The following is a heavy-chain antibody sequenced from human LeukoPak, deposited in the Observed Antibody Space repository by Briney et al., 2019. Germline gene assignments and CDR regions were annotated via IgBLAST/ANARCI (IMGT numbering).Heavy chain of an antibody. D-gene: IGHD4-17*01. CDR2: IYSGGST. V-gene: IGHV3-53*01. J-gene: IGHJ4*02. CDR1: GFTVSNNY. CDR3: ARMAWDGDYVDGY. Sequence: GGSLRLSCAASGFTVSNNYMSWVRQAPGRGLERVSLIYSGGSTYYADSVKGRFSISRDNSKNTLFLQMNSLRADDTAVYFCARMAWDGDYVDGYWGQGTLVTVSS.